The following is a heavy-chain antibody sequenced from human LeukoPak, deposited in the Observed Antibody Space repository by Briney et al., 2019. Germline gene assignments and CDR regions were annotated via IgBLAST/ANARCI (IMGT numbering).Heavy chain of an antibody. J-gene: IGHJ6*02. Sequence: GGSLRLSCAASGFTFSSYSMNWVRQAPGKGLEWVSYISSSSSTIYYADSVKGRFTISRDNAKNSLYLQMNSLRAEDTAVYYCARVFDSQKLYYYYGMDVWGQGTTVTVSS. D-gene: IGHD3-10*02. CDR2: ISSSSSTI. V-gene: IGHV3-48*04. CDR1: GFTFSSYS. CDR3: ARVFDSQKLYYYYGMDV.